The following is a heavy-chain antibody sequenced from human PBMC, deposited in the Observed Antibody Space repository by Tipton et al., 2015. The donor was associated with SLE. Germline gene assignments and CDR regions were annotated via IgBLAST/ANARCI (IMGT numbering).Heavy chain of an antibody. Sequence: QLVQSGAEVKKPGESLKISCKGSGYSFSNYWISRVRQVPGKGLEWMGRIDPSGYHTDYSPSFEGHVAISTAVSINTAYLQWSSLKASDSAIYYCARTSYDTSGYNWLDPWGQGTLVTVSS. V-gene: IGHV5-10-1*01. CDR1: GYSFSNYW. CDR2: IDPSGYHT. CDR3: ARTSYDTSGYNWLDP. D-gene: IGHD3-22*01. J-gene: IGHJ5*02.